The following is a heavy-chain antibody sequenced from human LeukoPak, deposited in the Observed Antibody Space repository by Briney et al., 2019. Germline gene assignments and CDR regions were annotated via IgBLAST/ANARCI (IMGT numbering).Heavy chain of an antibody. Sequence: GGTLRLSCAASGFTFSSYGMSWVRQAPGKGLEWVSAISGSGGSTYYADSVKGRFTISGDNSKNTLYLQMNSLRAEDTAVYYCAKAVTTGRYYYYYMDVWGKGTTVTISS. V-gene: IGHV3-23*01. CDR2: ISGSGGST. J-gene: IGHJ6*03. D-gene: IGHD4-17*01. CDR3: AKAVTTGRYYYYYMDV. CDR1: GFTFSSYG.